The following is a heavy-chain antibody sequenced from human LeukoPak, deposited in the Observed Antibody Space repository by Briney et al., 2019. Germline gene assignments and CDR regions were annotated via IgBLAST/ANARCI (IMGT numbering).Heavy chain of an antibody. CDR1: GFTFSDYW. CDR3: VRGPYALF. V-gene: IGHV3-7*01. J-gene: IGHJ4*02. CDR2: IKQDGTEK. D-gene: IGHD2-2*01. Sequence: GGSLRLSCAASGFTFSDYWLRWVRQAPGKGLEWVANIKQDGTEKNYVDSVKGRFTISRDNARNSLYLQMNSLRAEDTAVYYCVRGPYALFWGQGTLVSVSS.